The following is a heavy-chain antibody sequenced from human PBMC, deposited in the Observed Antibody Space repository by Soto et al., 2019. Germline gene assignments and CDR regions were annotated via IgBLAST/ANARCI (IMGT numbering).Heavy chain of an antibody. V-gene: IGHV3-7*05. Sequence: SGGSLRLSCVGSGFTFSSHWMTWVRQAQGKGLEWVANIKQDGSKKYYLDSVKGRFTISRDNAKNSLYLQMNSLRAEDTALYYCVRSMDVWGQGTTVTVSS. CDR2: IKQDGSKK. J-gene: IGHJ6*02. CDR3: VRSMDV. CDR1: GFTFSSHW.